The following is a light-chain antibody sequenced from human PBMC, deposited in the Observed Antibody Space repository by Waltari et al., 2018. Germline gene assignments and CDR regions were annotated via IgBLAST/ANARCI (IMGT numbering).Light chain of an antibody. CDR3: QQFQSHLRT. CDR2: WAS. CDR1: QSVLHSSNNKNY. V-gene: IGKV4-1*01. J-gene: IGKJ1*01. Sequence: DIVMTQSPESLAVPLGERATITCKSSQSVLHSSNNKNYFAWYQQKPGQPPKLLIYWASTRKSGVPDRFSGSGSGTDFTLTISSLQAEDVAVYYCQQFQSHLRTFGQGTKVEIK.